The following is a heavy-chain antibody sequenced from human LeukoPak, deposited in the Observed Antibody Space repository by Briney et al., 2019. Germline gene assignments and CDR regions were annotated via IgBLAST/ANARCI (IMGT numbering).Heavy chain of an antibody. D-gene: IGHD1-14*01. CDR3: ARVYRRYFDY. J-gene: IGHJ4*02. CDR1: GFTFSNYW. V-gene: IGHV3-74*01. Sequence: QAGGSLRLSCAASGFTFSNYWMHWVRQAPGKGLVWVSRINSDGINTSYADSVKGRFTISRDNAKNTLNLQMNSLRAEDTAVYYCARVYRRYFDYWGQGTLVTVSS. CDR2: INSDGINT.